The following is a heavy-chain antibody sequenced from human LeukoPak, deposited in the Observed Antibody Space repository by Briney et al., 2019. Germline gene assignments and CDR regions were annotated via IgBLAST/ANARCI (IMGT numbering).Heavy chain of an antibody. CDR1: GGSISSSSYS. CDR3: ARGDSSFFDY. J-gene: IGHJ4*02. D-gene: IGHD2-15*01. V-gene: IGHV4-39*01. CDR2: IYYSGST. Sequence: SETLSLTCTVSGGSISSSSYSWGWIRQPPGKGLEWIGSIYYSGSTYYNPSLKSRVTISVGTSKNQFSLKLSSVTAADTAVYYCARGDSSFFDYWGQGTLVTVSS.